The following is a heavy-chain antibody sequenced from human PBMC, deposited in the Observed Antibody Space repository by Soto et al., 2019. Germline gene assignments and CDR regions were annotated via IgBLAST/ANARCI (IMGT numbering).Heavy chain of an antibody. CDR2: ISGNAGST. V-gene: IGHV3-23*01. Sequence: EVQLLESGGDLVQPGGSLRLSCAASGFTFSRYAMSWVRQAPGKGLEWVSGISGNAGSTYYADPLKGRFTISRDNSKNTLYLQMNSLRVEDTALYYCVKDIVVVPAAGLTFDHWGQGALVTVSS. D-gene: IGHD2-2*01. CDR1: GFTFSRYA. CDR3: VKDIVVVPAAGLTFDH. J-gene: IGHJ4*02.